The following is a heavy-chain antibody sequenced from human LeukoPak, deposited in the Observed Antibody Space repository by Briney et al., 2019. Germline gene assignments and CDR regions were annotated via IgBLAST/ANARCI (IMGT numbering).Heavy chain of an antibody. CDR2: IYPGDSDT. Sequence: GESLKISCKGSGYSFPSYWNGWVREMPGKGLELMGIIYPGDSDTRYSPSFQGQVTISADKSISTAYLQWSSLKASDTAMYYCALPRGGHWYDAFDMWGQGTMVTVSS. V-gene: IGHV5-51*01. CDR3: ALPRGGHWYDAFDM. CDR1: GYSFPSYW. D-gene: IGHD2-21*01. J-gene: IGHJ3*02.